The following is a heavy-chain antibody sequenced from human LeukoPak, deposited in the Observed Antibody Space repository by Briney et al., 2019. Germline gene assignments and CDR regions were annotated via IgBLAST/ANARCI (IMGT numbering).Heavy chain of an antibody. D-gene: IGHD6-13*01. CDR3: ARGAEAETSPLDF. J-gene: IGHJ4*02. CDR2: INPKSGGT. V-gene: IGHV1-2*02. CDR1: GYNFRDYY. Sequence: ASVKVSCKASGYNFRDYYMHWVRQAPGQGLEWLGWINPKSGGTDYAQQFQGRVTMTRDTSSSTGYLEVRSLRSDDTAVYYCARGAEAETSPLDFWGQGTPVTVSS.